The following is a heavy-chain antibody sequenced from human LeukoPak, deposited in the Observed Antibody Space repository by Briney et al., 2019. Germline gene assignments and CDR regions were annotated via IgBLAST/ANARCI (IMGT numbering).Heavy chain of an antibody. CDR3: AGEGSTLVYCSGGRCSNWFDP. D-gene: IGHD2-15*01. V-gene: IGHV1-69*05. CDR2: IIAIFGAP. Sequence: SVKVSCRASGGTFSSYAISWVRQAPGQGLEWMGRIIAIFGAPNYAQKFQGRVTITTDESTRTAYMELSSLRSEDTAVSLRAGEGSTLVYCSGGRCSNWFDPSNGGRLVTVYS. J-gene: IGHJ5*02. CDR1: GGTFSSYA.